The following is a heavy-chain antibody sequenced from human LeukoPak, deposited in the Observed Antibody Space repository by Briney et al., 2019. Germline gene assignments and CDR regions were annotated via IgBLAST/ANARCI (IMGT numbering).Heavy chain of an antibody. CDR3: ASLEMATDY. D-gene: IGHD5-24*01. V-gene: IGHV5-10-1*01. CDR2: IDPSDSYT. J-gene: IGHJ4*02. Sequence: GKSLKISCKGSAYSFTSYWISWVRQMPGKGLEWMGRIDPSDSYTNYSPSFQGHVTISADKSISTAYLQWASLKASDTAMYYCASLEMATDYWGQGTLVTVSS. CDR1: AYSFTSYW.